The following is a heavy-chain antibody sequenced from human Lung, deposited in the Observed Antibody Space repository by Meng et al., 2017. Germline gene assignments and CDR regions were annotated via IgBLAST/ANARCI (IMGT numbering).Heavy chain of an antibody. D-gene: IGHD1-26*01. Sequence: QPRRKGLECIGKSLILEAPATCHNPSLRSRVTMSVDTSKNQFSLQLNSVTPEDTAVYYCARVGVRATGGHFDYWGQGTLVTVSS. J-gene: IGHJ4*02. CDR2: SLILEAP. V-gene: IGHV4-34*01. CDR3: ARVGVRATGGHFDY.